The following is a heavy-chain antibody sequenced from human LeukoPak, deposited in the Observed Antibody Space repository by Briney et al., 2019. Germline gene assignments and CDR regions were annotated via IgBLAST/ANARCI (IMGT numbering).Heavy chain of an antibody. V-gene: IGHV3-9*01. J-gene: IGHJ6*03. CDR1: GFTFDDYA. Sequence: GGSLRLSCAASGFTFDDYAMHWVRQAPGKGLEWVSGISWDSGSIGYADSVKGRFTISRDNAKNSLYLQMNSLRAEDTALYYCAKAPRSYYYYYYMDVWGKGTTVTISS. CDR3: AKAPRSYYYYYYMDV. CDR2: ISWDSGSI.